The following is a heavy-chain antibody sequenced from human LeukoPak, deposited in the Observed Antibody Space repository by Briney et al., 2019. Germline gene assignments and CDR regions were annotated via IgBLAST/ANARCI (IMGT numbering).Heavy chain of an antibody. D-gene: IGHD2-21*01. Sequence: GGSLRLSCAASGFTFSSYSMNWVRQAPGKGLEWVSSISSSSSYIYYADSVKGRFTISRDNAKNSLYLQMNSLRAEDTAVYYCARDYSSAFIFDYWGQGTLVTVSS. CDR3: ARDYSSAFIFDY. CDR2: ISSSSSYI. CDR1: GFTFSSYS. V-gene: IGHV3-21*01. J-gene: IGHJ4*02.